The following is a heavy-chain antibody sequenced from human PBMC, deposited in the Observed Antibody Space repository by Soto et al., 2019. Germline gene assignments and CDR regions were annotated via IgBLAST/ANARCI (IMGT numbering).Heavy chain of an antibody. CDR1: GGSFSGYY. CDR3: ARDNLPGLFDY. V-gene: IGHV4-34*01. Sequence: QVQLQQWGAGLLKPSETLSLTCAVYGGSFSGYYWTWIRQPPGTGLEWIGEINHSGSTNYNPSLKSRVTISVDTSQNQFSLKLTSLTAADTAVYYCARDNLPGLFDYWGQGTLVPVSS. D-gene: IGHD1-1*01. J-gene: IGHJ4*02. CDR2: INHSGST.